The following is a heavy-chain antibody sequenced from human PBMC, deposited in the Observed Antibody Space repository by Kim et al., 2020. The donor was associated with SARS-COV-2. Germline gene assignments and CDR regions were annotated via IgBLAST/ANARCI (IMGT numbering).Heavy chain of an antibody. V-gene: IGHV3-48*02. J-gene: IGHJ4*02. CDR1: GFTFSSYS. D-gene: IGHD3-22*01. Sequence: GGSLRLSCAASGFTFSSYSMNWVRQAPGKGLEWVSYISSSSGTIYYADSVKGRFTISRDNAKNSLYLQMNSLRDEDTAVYYCARDGNYYDSSGYQGESFDYWGQGTLVTVSS. CDR3: ARDGNYYDSSGYQGESFDY. CDR2: ISSSSGTI.